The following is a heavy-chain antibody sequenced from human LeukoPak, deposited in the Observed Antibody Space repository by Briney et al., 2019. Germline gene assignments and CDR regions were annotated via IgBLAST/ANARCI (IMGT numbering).Heavy chain of an antibody. CDR3: AKAVVAATPGAFDI. Sequence: GGSLRLSCAASGFTFDDYAMHWVRQAPGKGLEWASGISWNSGSIGYADSVKGRFTISRDNAKNSLYLQMNSLRAEDTALYYCAKAVVAATPGAFDIWGQGTMVTVSS. CDR1: GFTFDDYA. J-gene: IGHJ3*02. V-gene: IGHV3-9*01. D-gene: IGHD2-15*01. CDR2: ISWNSGSI.